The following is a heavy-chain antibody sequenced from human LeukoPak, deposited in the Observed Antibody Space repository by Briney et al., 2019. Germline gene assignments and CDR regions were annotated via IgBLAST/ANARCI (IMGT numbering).Heavy chain of an antibody. D-gene: IGHD5-24*01. J-gene: IGHJ4*02. CDR2: IGSSGSTV. V-gene: IGHV3-11*04. CDR1: GFTVNNKY. CDR3: ARDQGLERRDGYNPHY. Sequence: PGGSLRLSCAASGFTVNNKYMTWVRQAPGKGLEWVSYIGSSGSTVYYADSVKGRFTISRDNAKNTLYLQMNSLRAEDTAVYYCARDQGLERRDGYNPHYWGQGTLVTVSS.